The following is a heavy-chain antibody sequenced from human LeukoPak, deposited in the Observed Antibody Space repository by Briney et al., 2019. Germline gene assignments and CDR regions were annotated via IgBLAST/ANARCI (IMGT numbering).Heavy chain of an antibody. CDR3: AKDITLYYYDSSGYHDY. CDR2: ISWNSGSI. J-gene: IGHJ4*02. Sequence: GGSLRLSCAASGFTFDDYAMHWVRQAPGKGLEWVSGISWNSGSIGYADSVKGRFTISRDNAKNSLYLQMNSLRAEDTALYYCAKDITLYYYDSSGYHDYWGQGTLVTVSS. CDR1: GFTFDDYA. D-gene: IGHD3-22*01. V-gene: IGHV3-9*01.